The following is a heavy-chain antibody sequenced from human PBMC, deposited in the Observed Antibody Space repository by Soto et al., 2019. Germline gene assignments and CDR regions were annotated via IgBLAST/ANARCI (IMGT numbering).Heavy chain of an antibody. Sequence: PGGSLRLSCAASGFTFSSYSMNWVRQAPGKRLEWVAVISYDGSNKYYADSVKGRFTISRDNSKNTLYLQMNSLRAEDTAVYYCAKDLHRSSYYYDSSGYYPILSWGYYFDYWGQGTLVTVSS. CDR2: ISYDGSNK. CDR1: GFTFSSYS. J-gene: IGHJ4*02. V-gene: IGHV3-30*18. CDR3: AKDLHRSSYYYDSSGYYPILSWGYYFDY. D-gene: IGHD3-22*01.